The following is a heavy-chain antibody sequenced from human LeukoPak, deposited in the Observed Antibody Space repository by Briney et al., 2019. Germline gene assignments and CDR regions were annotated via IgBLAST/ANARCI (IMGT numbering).Heavy chain of an antibody. D-gene: IGHD6-13*01. Sequence: SETLSLTCTVSGGSISSYYWSWIRQPPGKGLEWIGYIYNSGSTNYNPSLKSRVTISVDTSKNQFSLKLSSVTAADTAVYYCARGFSSSWSHDDAFDIWGQGTMVTVSS. CDR2: IYNSGST. CDR1: GGSISSYY. J-gene: IGHJ3*02. V-gene: IGHV4-59*01. CDR3: ARGFSSSWSHDDAFDI.